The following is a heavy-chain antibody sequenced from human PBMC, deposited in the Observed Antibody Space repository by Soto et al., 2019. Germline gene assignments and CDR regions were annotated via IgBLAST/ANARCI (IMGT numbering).Heavy chain of an antibody. CDR3: ARRGYSSSWYYYYYYGMDV. V-gene: IGHV1-8*01. Sequence: QVQLVQSGAEVKKPGASVKVSCTASGYTFTSYDINWVRQATGQGLEWMGWMNPNSGNTGYAQKFQGRVTMTRNTSISTVYMELSSLRSEDTAVYYCARRGYSSSWYYYYYYGMDVWGQGTTVTVSS. J-gene: IGHJ6*02. D-gene: IGHD6-13*01. CDR1: GYTFTSYD. CDR2: MNPNSGNT.